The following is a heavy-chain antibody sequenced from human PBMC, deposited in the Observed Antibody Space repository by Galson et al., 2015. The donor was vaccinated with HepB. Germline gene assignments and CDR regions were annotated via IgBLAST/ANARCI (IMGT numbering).Heavy chain of an antibody. Sequence: SLRLSCAASGFTFSSYAMSWVRQAPGKGLEWVSAISCSGGSTYYADSVKGRFTISRDNSKNTLYLQMNSLRAEDTAVYYCAKVRKYQLLWLYFDYWGQGTLVTVSS. CDR3: AKVRKYQLLWLYFDY. J-gene: IGHJ4*02. D-gene: IGHD2-2*01. CDR2: ISCSGGST. CDR1: GFTFSSYA. V-gene: IGHV3-23*01.